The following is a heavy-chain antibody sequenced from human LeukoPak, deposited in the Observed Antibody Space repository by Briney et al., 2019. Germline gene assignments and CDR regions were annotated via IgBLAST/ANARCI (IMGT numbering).Heavy chain of an antibody. CDR2: IYYSGST. V-gene: IGHV4-39*01. Sequence: TSETLSLTCTVSGGSISSSSYYWGWIRQPPGKGLEWIGSIYYSGSTYYNPSLKSRVTISVDTSKNQFSLKLSSVTAADTAVYYCARLAFDIWGQGTMVTVSS. J-gene: IGHJ3*02. CDR1: GGSISSSSYY. CDR3: ARLAFDI.